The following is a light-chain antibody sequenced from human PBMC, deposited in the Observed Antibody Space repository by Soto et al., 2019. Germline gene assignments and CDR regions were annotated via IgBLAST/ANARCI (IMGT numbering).Light chain of an antibody. J-gene: IGLJ1*01. CDR1: SSNIGAGYD. V-gene: IGLV1-40*01. CDR2: GNN. CDR3: QTYDSSLSGSSYV. Sequence: QSVLTQPPSVSGAPGQRVTISCTGSSSNIGAGYDVNWYQQVPGTPPKLLISGNNNRPSGVPDRFSGSKSGTSASLAITGLQAEDEADYYCQTYDSSLSGSSYVFGTGTKLTVL.